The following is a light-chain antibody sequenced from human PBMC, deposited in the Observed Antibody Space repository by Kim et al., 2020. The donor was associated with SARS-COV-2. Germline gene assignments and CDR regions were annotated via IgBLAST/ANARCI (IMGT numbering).Light chain of an antibody. V-gene: IGLV3-19*01. Sequence: ALGQTVRITCLGDSLRKYPASWYQQKPGQAPILVMYDKNNVRSAGVQELFGGSNAGKAAFLTIARDEVEDEADYYCGSRDNNGPGVLGRGTQVTGL. CDR1: SLRKYP. CDR2: DKN. CDR3: GSRDNNGPGV. J-gene: IGLJ3*02.